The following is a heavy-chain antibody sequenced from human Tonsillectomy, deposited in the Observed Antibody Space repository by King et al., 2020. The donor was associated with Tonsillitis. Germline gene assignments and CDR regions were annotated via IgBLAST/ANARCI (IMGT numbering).Heavy chain of an antibody. CDR2: ISWKSGTI. Sequence: VQLVESGGGLVQPGRSLRLSCAASGFTFDNYAMHWVRQAPGKGLEWVSGISWKSGTICYSDSVKDRFTISSDNAKNSLYLQMNSLRAEDTALYYCARDITISFYGMDVWGQGTTVTVS. D-gene: IGHD3-3*01. V-gene: IGHV3-9*01. CDR1: GFTFDNYA. J-gene: IGHJ6*02. CDR3: ARDITISFYGMDV.